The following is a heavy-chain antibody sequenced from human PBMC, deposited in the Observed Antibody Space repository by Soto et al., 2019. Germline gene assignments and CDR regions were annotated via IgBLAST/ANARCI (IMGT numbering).Heavy chain of an antibody. CDR2: INHSGST. J-gene: IGHJ5*02. CDR3: VREGGDNWFDP. CDR1: GGSFCGYY. V-gene: IGHV4-34*01. D-gene: IGHD3-16*01. Sequence: PSETLSLTCAVYGGSFCGYYRSWIRQPPGKGLEWIGEINHSGSTNYNPSLKSRVTISVDMSKIQFSLKLSSVTAADTAVYYCVREGGDNWFDPWGQGTLVTVSS.